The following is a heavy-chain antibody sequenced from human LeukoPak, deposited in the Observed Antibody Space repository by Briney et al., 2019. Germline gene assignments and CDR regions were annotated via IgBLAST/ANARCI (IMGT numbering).Heavy chain of an antibody. D-gene: IGHD3-10*01. J-gene: IGHJ4*02. Sequence: ASVKVSCKASGGTFSSYAISWVRQAPGQGLEWMGGIISIFGTANYAQKFQGRVTITADESTSTAYMELSSLRSEDTAVYYCARDSEYYYGSGSYYNLDYWGQGTLVTVSS. V-gene: IGHV1-69*13. CDR1: GGTFSSYA. CDR3: ARDSEYYYGSGSYYNLDY. CDR2: IISIFGTA.